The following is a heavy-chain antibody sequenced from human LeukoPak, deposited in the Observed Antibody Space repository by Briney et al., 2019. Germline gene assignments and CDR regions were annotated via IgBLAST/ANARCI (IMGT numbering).Heavy chain of an antibody. Sequence: PGGSLRLSCAASGFAFTNYAMAWVRQAPGKGLEWVSGISGGATRTYYADSVRGRFTIFRDNSKNTLYLQVNTLRAEDTAVYYCAEDHASSGWYAYYFDYWGQGTLVTVSS. CDR2: ISGGATRT. CDR3: AEDHASSGWYAYYFDY. V-gene: IGHV3-23*01. J-gene: IGHJ4*02. CDR1: GFAFTNYA. D-gene: IGHD6-19*01.